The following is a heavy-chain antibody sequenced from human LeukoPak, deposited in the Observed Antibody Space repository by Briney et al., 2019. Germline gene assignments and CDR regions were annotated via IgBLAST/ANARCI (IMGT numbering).Heavy chain of an antibody. CDR1: HYSISSDCF. J-gene: IGHJ5*02. V-gene: IGHV4-38-2*02. CDR3: TRGLASGVDP. Sequence: SETLSLTCSVSHYSISSDCFWGWIRQPPGKGLEWIGSLHHSGSTYYNPSLESRVTISLDTSKNQFSLTMTSMTAADTGIYYCTRGLASGVDPWGQGILVTVSS. CDR2: LHHSGST.